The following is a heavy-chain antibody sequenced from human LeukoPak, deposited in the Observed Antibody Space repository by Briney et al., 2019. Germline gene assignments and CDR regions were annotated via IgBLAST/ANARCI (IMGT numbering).Heavy chain of an antibody. CDR2: IYYSGGT. Sequence: PSETLSLTCTVSGGSISSGGYYWSWIRQHPGKGLEWIGYIYYSGGTYYNPSLKSRVTISVDTSKNQFSLKLSSVTAADTAVYYCARDGYYYGMDVWGQGTTVTVSS. CDR3: ARDGYYYGMDV. CDR1: GGSISSGGYY. V-gene: IGHV4-31*03. J-gene: IGHJ6*02.